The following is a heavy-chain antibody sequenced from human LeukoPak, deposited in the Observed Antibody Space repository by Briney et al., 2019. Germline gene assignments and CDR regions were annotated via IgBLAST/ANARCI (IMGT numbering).Heavy chain of an antibody. CDR2: MNPNSGNT. CDR1: GYTFTSYD. J-gene: IGHJ6*02. CDR3: ARGAAIVYYYYYGMDV. D-gene: IGHD2-2*01. V-gene: IGHV1-8*01. Sequence: ASVKVSCKASGYTFTSYDINWVRQATGQGLEWMGWMNPNSGNTGYAQKFQGRVTMTSNTSISTAYMELSSLRSEDTAVYYCARGAAIVYYYYYGMDVWGQGTTVTVSS.